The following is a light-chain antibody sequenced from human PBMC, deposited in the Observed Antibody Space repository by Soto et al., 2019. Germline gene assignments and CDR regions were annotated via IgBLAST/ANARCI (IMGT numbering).Light chain of an antibody. CDR3: CSYAGRYTYV. Sequence: QSVLTQPRSVSGSPGQSVTISCTGTSSPVGGYHYVSWYQQFPGKAPKLMIYAVSQRPSGVPDRFSGSESGNTASLPISGLQADDEAYYYFCSYAGRYTYVFGSGTKVTVL. V-gene: IGLV2-11*01. CDR1: SSPVGGYHY. J-gene: IGLJ1*01. CDR2: AVS.